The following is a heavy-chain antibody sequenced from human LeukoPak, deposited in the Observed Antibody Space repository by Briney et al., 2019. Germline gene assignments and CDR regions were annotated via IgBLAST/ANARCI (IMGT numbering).Heavy chain of an antibody. CDR3: ARADYGMDV. V-gene: IGHV3-53*01. CDR1: GFTFSTYW. CDR2: IYSGGST. J-gene: IGHJ6*02. Sequence: GGSLRLSCAASGFTFSTYWMSWVRQAPGKGLEWVSVIYSGGSTYYADSVKGRFTISRDNSKNTLYLQMNSLRAEDTAVYYCARADYGMDVWGQGTTVTVSS.